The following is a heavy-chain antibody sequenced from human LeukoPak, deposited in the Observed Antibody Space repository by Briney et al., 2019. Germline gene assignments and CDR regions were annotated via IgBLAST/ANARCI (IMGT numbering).Heavy chain of an antibody. CDR2: MNPNSGNT. V-gene: IGHV1-8*01. Sequence: ASVKVSCKASGYTFTNYDINWVRQATGQGLEWMGWMNPNSGNTGYAQKFQGRVTMTRNTSISTAYMELSSLRSEDTAVYYCARTYYGSGSYYNVGFDYWGQGTLVTVSS. CDR3: ARTYYGSGSYYNVGFDY. CDR1: GYTFTNYD. J-gene: IGHJ4*02. D-gene: IGHD3-10*01.